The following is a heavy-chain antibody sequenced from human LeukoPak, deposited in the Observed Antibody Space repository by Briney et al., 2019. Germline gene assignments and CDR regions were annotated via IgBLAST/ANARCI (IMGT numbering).Heavy chain of an antibody. J-gene: IGHJ2*01. V-gene: IGHV4-61*02. D-gene: IGHD3-9*01. Sequence: PSETLSLTCTVSDGSISSGSYYWSWIRQPAGKGLEWIGRIYSSGSTNYNPSLKSRVTISLDTSKNQFSLKLSSVTAVGTAVYYCARQYSDILTGYHRGELYWYFDLWGRGTLVTVSS. CDR2: IYSSGST. CDR1: DGSISSGSYY. CDR3: ARQYSDILTGYHRGELYWYFDL.